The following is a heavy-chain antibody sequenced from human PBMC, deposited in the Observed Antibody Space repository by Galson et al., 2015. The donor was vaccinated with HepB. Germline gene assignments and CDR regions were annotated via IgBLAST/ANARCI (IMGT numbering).Heavy chain of an antibody. V-gene: IGHV3-33*01. J-gene: IGHJ4*02. Sequence: SLRLSCAASGFTFSSYGMHWVRQAPGKGLEWVAVIWYDGSNKYYADSVKGRFTISRDNSKNTLYLQMNSLRAEGTAVYYCARGGEYYDFWSGYSRFGYFDYWGQGTLVTVSS. CDR2: IWYDGSNK. CDR3: ARGGEYYDFWSGYSRFGYFDY. CDR1: GFTFSSYG. D-gene: IGHD3-3*01.